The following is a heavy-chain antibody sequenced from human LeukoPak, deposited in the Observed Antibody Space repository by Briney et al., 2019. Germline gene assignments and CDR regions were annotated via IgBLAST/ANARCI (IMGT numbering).Heavy chain of an antibody. CDR2: INSDGSST. Sequence: GGSLRLSCAASGFTFSSYWMHWVRQAPGKGLVWVSRINSDGSSTSYADSVKGRFTISRDNAKNTLYLQMNSLRAEDTAVYYCARWPAGEGYFDLWGQGTLVTVSS. CDR3: ARWPAGEGYFDL. D-gene: IGHD2-21*01. J-gene: IGHJ4*02. V-gene: IGHV3-74*01. CDR1: GFTFSSYW.